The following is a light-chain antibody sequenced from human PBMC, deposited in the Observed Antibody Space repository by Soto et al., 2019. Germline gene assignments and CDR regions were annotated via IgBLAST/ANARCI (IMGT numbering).Light chain of an antibody. CDR3: CAYAGSGTVV. CDR2: EAT. V-gene: IGLV2-23*01. J-gene: IGLJ3*02. Sequence: QLVLTQPASVSGSPEQSITISCTGTSSDVGSYNLVSWYQQHPGKAPKVMIYEATKRPSGVSNRFSGSKSGNTASLTISRLKPEDEADYYCCAYAGSGTVVFGGGSKVTLL. CDR1: SSDVGSYNL.